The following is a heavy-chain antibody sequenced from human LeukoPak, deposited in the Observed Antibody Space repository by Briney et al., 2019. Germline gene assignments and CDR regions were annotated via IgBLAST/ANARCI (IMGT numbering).Heavy chain of an antibody. D-gene: IGHD3-3*01. CDR1: DDSISDYY. CDR3: ARSGDPGPAYYDFWSGLYYFDY. CDR2: FHNSGTS. V-gene: IGHV4-59*01. J-gene: IGHJ4*02. Sequence: SETLSLTCTVSDDSISDYYRGWIRQPPGKGLEWIGYFHNSGTSTYNPSLKSRVTISADTSKNQFSLKLNSLTTADTAVYYCARSGDPGPAYYDFWSGLYYFDYWGQGTLVTVSS.